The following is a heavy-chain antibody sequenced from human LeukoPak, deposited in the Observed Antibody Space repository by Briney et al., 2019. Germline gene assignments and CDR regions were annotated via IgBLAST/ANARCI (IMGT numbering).Heavy chain of an antibody. V-gene: IGHV3-15*01. CDR2: ISSESDAETT. J-gene: IGHJ5*02. Sequence: GGSLRLSCATSGFSFIDTWMSWVRQAPGKGLEWVGRISSESDAETTEYASRVKARVTMSRHDSLNTLNLQMNSLKVEDTAMYYGTTDPATWGPGTLVIVSS. CDR1: GFSFIDTW. CDR3: TTDPAT.